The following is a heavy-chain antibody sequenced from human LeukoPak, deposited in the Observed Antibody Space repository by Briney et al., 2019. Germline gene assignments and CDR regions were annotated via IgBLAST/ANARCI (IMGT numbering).Heavy chain of an antibody. V-gene: IGHV4-30-2*01. CDR3: ARVGSGVAFDY. D-gene: IGHD3-3*01. Sequence: SETLSLTCAVSGGSISSGGYSWSWIRQPPGKGLEWIGYIYHSGSTYYNPSLKGRVTISVDRSKNQFSLKLSSVTAADTAVYYCARVGSGVAFDYWGQGTLVTVSS. J-gene: IGHJ4*02. CDR1: GGSISSGGYS. CDR2: IYHSGST.